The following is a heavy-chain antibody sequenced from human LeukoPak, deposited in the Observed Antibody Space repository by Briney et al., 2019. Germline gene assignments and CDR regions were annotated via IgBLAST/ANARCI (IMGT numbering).Heavy chain of an antibody. CDR1: GFTFSSYS. D-gene: IGHD1-1*01. J-gene: IGHJ3*02. Sequence: GGSLRLSCAASGFTFSSYSMNWVRQAPGKGLEWVSSISSSSSYIYYADSVKGRFTISRDNAKNSLYLQMNSLRAEDTAVYYWAVDDLLWNDAFDIWGQGTMVTVSS. CDR2: ISSSSSYI. CDR3: AVDDLLWNDAFDI. V-gene: IGHV3-21*01.